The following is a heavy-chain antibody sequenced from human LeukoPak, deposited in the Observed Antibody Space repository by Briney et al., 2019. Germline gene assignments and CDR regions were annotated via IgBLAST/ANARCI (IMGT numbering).Heavy chain of an antibody. J-gene: IGHJ3*02. CDR1: GGSISRGGYY. Sequence: SQTLSLTCTVSGGSISRGGYYWTWIRQHPGKGLEWIGYIYYSGSTYYNPSLKSRVPISVDTSKNQFSLELSSVTAADTAVYYCARTTQLPERGDAFDIWGQGTMVTVSS. CDR2: IYYSGST. V-gene: IGHV4-31*03. CDR3: ARTTQLPERGDAFDI. D-gene: IGHD2-2*01.